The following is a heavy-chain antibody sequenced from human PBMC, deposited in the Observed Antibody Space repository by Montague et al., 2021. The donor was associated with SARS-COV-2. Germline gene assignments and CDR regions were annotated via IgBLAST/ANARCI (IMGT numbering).Heavy chain of an antibody. D-gene: IGHD6-13*01. V-gene: IGHV4-34*01. CDR3: AGRGVRYSSSWYSYWFDP. J-gene: IGHJ5*02. CDR2: IYYGGST. Sequence: SETLSLTCAAYGGSFSGYYWSWIRQPPGKGLEWIGSIYYGGSTYYNPSLKSRVTISVDTSKNQFSLKLSSVTAADTAVYYCAGRGVRYSSSWYSYWFDPWGQGTLVTVSS. CDR1: GGSFSGYY.